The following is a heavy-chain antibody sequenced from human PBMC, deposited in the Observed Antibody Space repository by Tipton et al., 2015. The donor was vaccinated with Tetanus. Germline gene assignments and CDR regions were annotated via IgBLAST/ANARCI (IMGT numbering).Heavy chain of an antibody. CDR3: AGVTAQRTELYFEH. J-gene: IGHJ1*01. CDR2: VYYTGDT. CDR1: GDSVSGYY. Sequence: LRLSCTVSGDSVSGYYWSWIRQPPGKGLEWVGYVYYTGDTNYNPSLKSRVTISMDRPENQISLKMTSVTAADTAVYYCAGVTAQRTELYFEHWGQGTQVTVSS. V-gene: IGHV4-59*02. D-gene: IGHD2-8*02.